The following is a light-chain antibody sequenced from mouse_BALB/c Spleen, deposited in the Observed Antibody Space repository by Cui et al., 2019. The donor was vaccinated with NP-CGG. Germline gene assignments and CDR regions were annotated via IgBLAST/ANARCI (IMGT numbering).Light chain of an antibody. CDR2: GTN. V-gene: IGLV1*01. Sequence: QAVVPQESALTTSPGETVTPTCRSSTGAVTTSNYANWVQEKPDHFFSGLIGGTNNRAPGVPARFSGSLIGDKAALTITGAQTEDEAIYFCALWYSNHWVFGGGTKLTVL. CDR3: ALWYSNHWV. CDR1: TGAVTTSNY. J-gene: IGLJ1*01.